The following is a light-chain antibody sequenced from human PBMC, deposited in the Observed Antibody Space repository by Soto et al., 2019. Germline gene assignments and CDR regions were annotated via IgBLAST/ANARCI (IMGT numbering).Light chain of an antibody. CDR3: TSYTSISTCV. J-gene: IGLJ1*01. CDR2: EVS. V-gene: IGLV2-14*01. CDR1: SSDVGGYNH. Sequence: QSVLTQPASVSGSPGQSITISCTGTSSDVGGYNHVSWYQQHADKAPKLLIHEVSNRPSGVSNRFSGSKSGNTASLTISGLQAEDEADYYCTSYTSISTCVFGTGTKVTVL.